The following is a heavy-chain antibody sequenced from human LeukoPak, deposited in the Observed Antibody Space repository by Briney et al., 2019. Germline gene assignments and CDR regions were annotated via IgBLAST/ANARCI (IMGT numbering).Heavy chain of an antibody. CDR2: IANIGGTT. CDR1: GFTFSNSA. CDR3: AKDGSQHQEV. Sequence: PGGSLRLSCAASGFTFSNSAMSWVRQAPGKGLEWLSVIANIGGTTSYAYANSVRGRFTISRDNSKKTLYLEMNSLRAEDTAVYYCAKDGSQHQEVWGQGTLVTVSS. J-gene: IGHJ4*02. D-gene: IGHD6-13*01. V-gene: IGHV3-23*01.